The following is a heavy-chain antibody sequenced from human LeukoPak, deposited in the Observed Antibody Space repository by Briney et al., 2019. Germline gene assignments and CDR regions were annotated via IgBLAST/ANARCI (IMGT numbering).Heavy chain of an antibody. D-gene: IGHD4-11*01. J-gene: IGHJ3*02. CDR2: LYYSGST. V-gene: IGHV4-39*01. Sequence: PSETLSLTCTVSGGSMSSSTYYWGWIRQPPGKGLEWIGSLYYSGSTYDNPSLKSRVTISVDTSKNQLSLKLSSVTAADTAIYYCARHSPVTTEAFEIWGQGTMATVSS. CDR1: GGSMSSSTYY. CDR3: ARHSPVTTEAFEI.